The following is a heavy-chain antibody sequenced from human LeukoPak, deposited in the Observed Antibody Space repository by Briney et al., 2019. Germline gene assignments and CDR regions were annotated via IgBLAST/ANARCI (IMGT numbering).Heavy chain of an antibody. Sequence: SETLSLTCTVSGGSISCGDFYGSWIRQPPGRGLEWIGYIYYRGNTSYNPSLRSRLTISVDTSKNQFSLKLNSLTVADTAVYYCARGPSYRNGWGWFDPWGQGTPVSVSS. CDR2: IYYRGNT. J-gene: IGHJ5*02. D-gene: IGHD6-19*01. V-gene: IGHV4-30-4*01. CDR1: GGSISCGDFY. CDR3: ARGPSYRNGWGWFDP.